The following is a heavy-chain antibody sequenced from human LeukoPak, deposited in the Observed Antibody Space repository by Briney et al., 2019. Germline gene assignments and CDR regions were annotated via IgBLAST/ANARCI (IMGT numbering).Heavy chain of an antibody. CDR2: TKQDGSEK. CDR1: GFTFSSYW. CDR3: AREKFYCSGGSCYLNWFDP. D-gene: IGHD2-15*01. Sequence: GGSLRLSCAASGFTFSSYWMSWVRQAPGKGLEWVANTKQDGSEKYYVDSVKGRFTISRDNAKNSLYLQMNSLRAEDTAVYYCAREKFYCSGGSCYLNWFDPWGQGTLVTVSS. J-gene: IGHJ5*02. V-gene: IGHV3-7*03.